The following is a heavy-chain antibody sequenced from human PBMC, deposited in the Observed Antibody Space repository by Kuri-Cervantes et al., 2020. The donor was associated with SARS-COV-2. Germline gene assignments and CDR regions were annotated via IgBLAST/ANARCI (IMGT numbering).Heavy chain of an antibody. V-gene: IGHV3-74*01. Sequence: GESLKISCAASGFTFSRYWMHWVRQAPGKGLMWVSRINSDGTSTSYADSVKGRFTISRDNAKNTLYLQMNSLRAEDTAVYYCARDFPRVRYGDYVRRREVDYWGQGTLVTVSS. J-gene: IGHJ4*02. D-gene: IGHD4-17*01. CDR1: GFTFSRYW. CDR2: INSDGTST. CDR3: ARDFPRVRYGDYVRRREVDY.